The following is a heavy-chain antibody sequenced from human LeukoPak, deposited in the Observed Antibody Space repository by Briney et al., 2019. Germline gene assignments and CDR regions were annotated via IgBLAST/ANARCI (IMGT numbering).Heavy chain of an antibody. D-gene: IGHD5-12*01. CDR3: ARTISGYPPLDL. J-gene: IGHJ3*01. V-gene: IGHV1-2*02. Sequence: ASVKVSCKAHGYDFTNYYMHWVRQAPGQGLEWMAWIDPNSGATSYAQKFQDRVTMTRDTSISTAYMDLSSLTSDDTAVYYCARTISGYPPLDLWGQGTMVTVSS. CDR2: IDPNSGAT. CDR1: GYDFTNYY.